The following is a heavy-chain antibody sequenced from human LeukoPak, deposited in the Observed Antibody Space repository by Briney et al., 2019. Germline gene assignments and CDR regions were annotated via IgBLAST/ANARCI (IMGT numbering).Heavy chain of an antibody. D-gene: IGHD3-16*02. CDR2: IYTSGST. CDR1: GGCISSGSYY. V-gene: IGHV4-61*02. Sequence: SQTLSLTCTVSGGCISSGSYYWSWIRQPAGKGLEWIGRIYTSGSTNYNPSLKSQVTISVDTSKNQFSLKLSSVTAADTAVYYCARVPFMITFGGVIALHAFDIWGQGTMVTVSS. CDR3: ARVPFMITFGGVIALHAFDI. J-gene: IGHJ3*02.